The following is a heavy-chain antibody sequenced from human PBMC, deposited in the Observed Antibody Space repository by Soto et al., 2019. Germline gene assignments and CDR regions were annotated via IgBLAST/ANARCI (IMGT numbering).Heavy chain of an antibody. D-gene: IGHD2-15*01. CDR3: VRPRDGNLSDAFDI. CDR1: GGGSISSSSYY. CDR2: ICYSGGT. V-gene: IGHV4-39*01. Sequence: QLQLQESGPGLVKPSETLSLTCTVSGGGSISSSSYYWGWIRQPPGKGLEWIGGICYSGGTYHNLSLKSRVTISVDTSKNEFSLNLSSVTAADTAVYYCVRPRDGNLSDAFDIWDQWTMVTVSS. J-gene: IGHJ3*02.